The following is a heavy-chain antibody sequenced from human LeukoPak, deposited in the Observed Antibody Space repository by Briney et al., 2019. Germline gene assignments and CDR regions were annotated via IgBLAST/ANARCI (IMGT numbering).Heavy chain of an antibody. CDR2: ISSSGNTI. D-gene: IGHD6-19*01. CDR3: ARFADGSGWDDSFDY. J-gene: IGHJ4*02. Sequence: QPGGSLRLSCAASGFTFSSYEMNWVRQAPGKGLEWVSYISSSGNTIYYADSVKGRFTISRDNAKNSLYLQMNSLRAEDTAVYYCARFADGSGWDDSFDYWGQGTLVTVSS. CDR1: GFTFSSYE. V-gene: IGHV3-48*03.